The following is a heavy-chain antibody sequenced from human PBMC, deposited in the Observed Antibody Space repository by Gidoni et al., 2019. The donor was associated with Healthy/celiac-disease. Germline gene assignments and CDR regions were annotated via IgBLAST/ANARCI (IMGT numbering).Heavy chain of an antibody. Sequence: QVQLQESCPGLVKPSETLSLTCPVPGGSISSYYWSWIRQPPGKGLEWIGYIYYSGSTNYNPSLKSRVTISVDTSKNKFSLKLSSVTAADTAVYYCASSPGYSSGSKLDYWGQGTLVTVSS. V-gene: IGHV4-59*01. CDR1: GGSISSYY. CDR3: ASSPGYSSGSKLDY. CDR2: IYYSGST. J-gene: IGHJ4*02. D-gene: IGHD6-19*01.